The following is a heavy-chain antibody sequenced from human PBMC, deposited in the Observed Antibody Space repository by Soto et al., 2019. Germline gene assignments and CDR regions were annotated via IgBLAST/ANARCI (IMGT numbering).Heavy chain of an antibody. CDR3: ARRGSPGKLHSLSYYYYYMDV. Sequence: PGESLKISCKGSGYSFTSYWIGWVRQMPGKGLEWMGIIYPGDSDTRYSPSFQGQVTISADKSISTAYLQWSSLKASDTAMYYCARRGSPGKLHSLSYYYYYMDVWGKGTTVTVSS. D-gene: IGHD1-1*01. CDR2: IYPGDSDT. V-gene: IGHV5-51*01. CDR1: GYSFTSYW. J-gene: IGHJ6*03.